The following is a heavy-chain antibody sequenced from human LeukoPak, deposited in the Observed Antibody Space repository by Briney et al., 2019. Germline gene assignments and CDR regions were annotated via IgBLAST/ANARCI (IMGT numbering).Heavy chain of an antibody. V-gene: IGHV1-69*02. CDR2: IIPILGIA. CDR1: GGTFSSYT. D-gene: IGHD4-11*01. Sequence: SVKVSCKASGGTFSSYTISWVRQAPGQGLEWMGRIIPILGIANYAQKFQGRVTITADKSTSTAYMELSSLRSEDTAVYYCARGVYYSNPYYYYYMDVWGKGTTVTVSS. J-gene: IGHJ6*03. CDR3: ARGVYYSNPYYYYYMDV.